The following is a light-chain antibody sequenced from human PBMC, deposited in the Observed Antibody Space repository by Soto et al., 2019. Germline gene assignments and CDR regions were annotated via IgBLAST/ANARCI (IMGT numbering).Light chain of an antibody. V-gene: IGKV2-28*01. CDR2: LGS. J-gene: IGKJ1*01. CDR3: MQALQTPPWT. Sequence: MTQSPLSLPVTPGEPASISCRSSQSLLHSNGYNYLDWYLQKPGQSPQLLIYLGSNRASGVPDRFSGSGSGTDFTLRISRVEAEDVGVYYCMQALQTPPWTFGQGTKVDI. CDR1: QSLLHSNGYNY.